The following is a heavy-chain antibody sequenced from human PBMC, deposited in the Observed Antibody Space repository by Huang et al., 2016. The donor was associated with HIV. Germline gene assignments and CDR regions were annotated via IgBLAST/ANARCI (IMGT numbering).Heavy chain of an antibody. CDR1: GGTFSSYG. J-gene: IGHJ6*03. D-gene: IGHD3-10*01. CDR3: ARGVFDGVWSGDLLPHFYYMDV. CDR2: IVPIFRRT. Sequence: QVQLVQSGAEMKKPGSSVKVSCTAPGGTFSSYGISWVRQAPGQGLEWMGGIVPIFRRTDYAQKFQGPLTSTADESTSTAYMELSSLRSQDSAIYFCARGVFDGVWSGDLLPHFYYMDVWGKGTTVTVSS. V-gene: IGHV1-69*13.